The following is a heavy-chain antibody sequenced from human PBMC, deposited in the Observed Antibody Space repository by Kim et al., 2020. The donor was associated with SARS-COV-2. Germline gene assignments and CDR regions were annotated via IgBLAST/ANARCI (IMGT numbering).Heavy chain of an antibody. Sequence: ASVKVSCKASGYTFTSYYMHWVRQAPGQGLEWMGIINPSGGSTSYAQKFQGRVTMTRDTSTSTVYMELSSLRSEDTAVYYCARVPRIQRWTPSYGMDVCGQGTKVTVSS. V-gene: IGHV1-46*01. J-gene: IGHJ6*02. CDR3: ARVPRIQRWTPSYGMDV. CDR1: GYTFTSYY. D-gene: IGHD5-18*01. CDR2: INPSGGST.